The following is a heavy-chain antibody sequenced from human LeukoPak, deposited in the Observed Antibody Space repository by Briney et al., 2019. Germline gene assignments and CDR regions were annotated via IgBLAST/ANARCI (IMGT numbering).Heavy chain of an antibody. CDR3: AKDQQDDFWSGYYTGVNWFDP. J-gene: IGHJ5*02. V-gene: IGHV3-23*01. Sequence: PGGSLRLSCAASGFTFTTYAMNWARQAPGKGLEWVSTISGSGGGTFYADSVKGRFTISRDNSKNTLYLQMNSLRAEDTAIYYCAKDQQDDFWSGYYTGVNWFDPWGQGTLVTVSS. CDR2: ISGSGGGT. CDR1: GFTFTTYA. D-gene: IGHD3-3*01.